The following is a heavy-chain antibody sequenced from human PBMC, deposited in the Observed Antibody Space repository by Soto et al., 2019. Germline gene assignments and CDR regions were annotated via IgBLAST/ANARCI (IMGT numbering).Heavy chain of an antibody. J-gene: IGHJ4*02. V-gene: IGHV1-18*01. CDR2: ISAYNGNT. CDR3: ARSWSIQLLTSFDY. Sequence: ASVKVSCKASGYTFTSYGISWVRQAPGRGLEWMGRISAYNGNTNYAQKLQGRVTMTTDTSTSTAYMELRSLRSDDTAVYYCARSWSIQLLTSFDYWGQGTRVTVSS. CDR1: GYTFTSYG. D-gene: IGHD5-18*01.